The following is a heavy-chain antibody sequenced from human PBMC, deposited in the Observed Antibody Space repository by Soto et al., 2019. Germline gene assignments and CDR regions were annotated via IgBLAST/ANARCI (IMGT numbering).Heavy chain of an antibody. D-gene: IGHD3-16*01. CDR3: ETGGTPIDY. V-gene: IGHV1-18*01. CDR1: GYTFTNFG. CDR2: ISAYNGNT. Sequence: QVQLVQSGAEVKKTGASVKVSCKASGYTFTNFGISWVRQAPGQGLEWMGWISAYNGNTNYAQKFQGRVTMTTHTSTSTAYMEVRSLRFDDTAVYYCETGGTPIDYGGQGTLVTVSS. J-gene: IGHJ4*02.